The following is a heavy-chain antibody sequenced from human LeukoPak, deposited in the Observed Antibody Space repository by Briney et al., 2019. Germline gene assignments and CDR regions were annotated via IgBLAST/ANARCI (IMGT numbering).Heavy chain of an antibody. Sequence: PSETLSLTCTVSGGSISSYYWSWIRQPPGKGLEWIGYIYYSGSTNYNPSLKSRATISVDTSKNQFSLRLSSVTAADTAVYYCAREGVATTHYFDYWGQGTLVTVSS. CDR1: GGSISSYY. J-gene: IGHJ4*02. V-gene: IGHV4-59*01. D-gene: IGHD5-24*01. CDR2: IYYSGST. CDR3: AREGVATTHYFDY.